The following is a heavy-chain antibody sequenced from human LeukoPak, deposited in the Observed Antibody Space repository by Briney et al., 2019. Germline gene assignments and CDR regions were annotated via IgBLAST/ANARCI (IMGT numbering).Heavy chain of an antibody. D-gene: IGHD3-3*01. CDR1: GGSISSYY. CDR2: IYTSGST. J-gene: IGHJ6*04. CDR3: AITYYDFWSGSDV. V-gene: IGHV4-4*09. Sequence: SETLSLTCTVSGGSISSYYWSWIRQPPGKGLEWIGYIYTSGSTNYNPSLKSRVTISVDTSKNQFSLKLSSVTAADTAVYYCAITYYDFWSGSDVWGKGTTVTVSS.